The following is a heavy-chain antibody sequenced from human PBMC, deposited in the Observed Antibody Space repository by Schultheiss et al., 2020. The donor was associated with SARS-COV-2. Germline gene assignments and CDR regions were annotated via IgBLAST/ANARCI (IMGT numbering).Heavy chain of an antibody. J-gene: IGHJ6*02. D-gene: IGHD4-17*01. CDR3: ASAHPYGDYGDYYYGMDV. Sequence: GGSLRLSCTASGFIFGDYPMSWVRQTPGEGLEWVGFIRSKDYGGTTEYAASVKGRFTISRDDSKSIGYLQMNSLKTEDTAVYYCASAHPYGDYGDYYYGMDVWGQGTTVTVSS. CDR1: GFIFGDYP. CDR2: IRSKDYGGTT. V-gene: IGHV3-49*04.